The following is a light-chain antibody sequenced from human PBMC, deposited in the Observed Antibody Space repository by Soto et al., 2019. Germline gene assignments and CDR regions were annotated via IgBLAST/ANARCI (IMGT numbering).Light chain of an antibody. CDR2: AAS. V-gene: IGKV1-39*01. J-gene: IGKJ2*01. CDR1: QSISSS. CDR3: QQSYTTPYL. Sequence: DIQMTQSQSSLSASVGDRVTITCRASQSISSSLNWYQQKPGKAPKLLIYAASTLQTGISSRFSGSGSGTDFNLTISSLQPDACATYYCQQSYTTPYLFGQGTKLEIK.